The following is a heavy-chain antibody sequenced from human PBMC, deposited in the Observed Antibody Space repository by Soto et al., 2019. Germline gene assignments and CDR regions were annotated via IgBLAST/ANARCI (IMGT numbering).Heavy chain of an antibody. CDR1: GGTFSSYA. D-gene: IGHD5-18*01. V-gene: IGHV1-69*13. J-gene: IGHJ4*02. Sequence: GSSVKVSCKASGGTFSSYAISWVRQAPGQGLEWMGGIIPIFVTANYAQKCQGRGTITADESTSTAYMELSSLRSEDTAVYYCAREELNTAMAPGGLDYWGQGTLVTVS. CDR2: IIPIFVTA. CDR3: AREELNTAMAPGGLDY.